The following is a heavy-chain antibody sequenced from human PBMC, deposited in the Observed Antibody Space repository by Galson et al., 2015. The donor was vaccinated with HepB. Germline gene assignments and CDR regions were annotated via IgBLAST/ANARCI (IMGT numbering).Heavy chain of an antibody. V-gene: IGHV1-18*01. D-gene: IGHD5-12*01. Sequence: SVKVSCKASGYTFTSYGISWVRQAPGQGLEWMGWISAYNGNTNYAQKLQGRVTMTTDTSTSTAYMELRSLRSDDTAVYYCATFKRVRYSGYEPFDYWGQGTLVTVSS. CDR2: ISAYNGNT. J-gene: IGHJ4*02. CDR3: ATFKRVRYSGYEPFDY. CDR1: GYTFTSYG.